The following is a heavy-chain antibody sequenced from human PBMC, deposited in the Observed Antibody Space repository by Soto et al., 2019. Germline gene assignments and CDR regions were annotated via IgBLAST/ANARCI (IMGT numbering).Heavy chain of an antibody. CDR3: ARDFSYGSRTNNWFGP. D-gene: IGHD3-10*01. Sequence: SETLSLTCSVSSASIGSYFWSWIRQPPGKGLEWIGNIHYSGNTNINPSLRSRVTMSADTSRNQFSLKLSSVTAADTAVYFCARDFSYGSRTNNWFGPWGKGTLVTVS. J-gene: IGHJ5*02. V-gene: IGHV4-59*01. CDR1: SASIGSYF. CDR2: IHYSGNT.